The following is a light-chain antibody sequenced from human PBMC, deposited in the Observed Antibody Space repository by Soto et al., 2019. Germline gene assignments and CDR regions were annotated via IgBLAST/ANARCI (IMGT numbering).Light chain of an antibody. V-gene: IGKV1-12*01. CDR1: QAISSW. J-gene: IGKJ2*01. CDR2: AVS. CDR3: QQANSFPFT. Sequence: DIQMTQSPSSVSASVGDRVTITCRASQAISSWLAWYQQKPGKAPQLLISAVSRLQSGVPSRLSGSGSGTDFTLPISSLQPEDFATYFCQQANSFPFTFGQGTKVEIK.